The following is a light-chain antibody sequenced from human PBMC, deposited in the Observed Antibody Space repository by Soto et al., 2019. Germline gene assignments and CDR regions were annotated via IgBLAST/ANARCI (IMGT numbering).Light chain of an antibody. CDR2: ANT. CDR1: NIGSKS. V-gene: IGLV3-21*02. J-gene: IGLJ1*01. Sequence: SYELTQPPSVSVAPGQTATITWGGDNIGSKSVHWYRQRPGHAPVLLVYANTDRPSAIPERFSGSNSGNTATLTISGVEAGDEADYYCQVWHSGRDHLYVFGTGTKLTVL. CDR3: QVWHSGRDHLYV.